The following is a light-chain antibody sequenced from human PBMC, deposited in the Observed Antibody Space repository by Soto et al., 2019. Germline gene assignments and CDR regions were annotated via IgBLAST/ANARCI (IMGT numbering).Light chain of an antibody. CDR1: QSVSSN. Sequence: EIVMTQSPATLSVSPGDRATLSCRASQSVSSNLAWYQQKPGQAPRLLIYGASTRATGIPARFSGSGSGTEFTLTISSLQSEDFAVHDCQQYNNWPSLTFGGGTKVEIK. V-gene: IGKV3-15*01. CDR2: GAS. J-gene: IGKJ4*01. CDR3: QQYNNWPSLT.